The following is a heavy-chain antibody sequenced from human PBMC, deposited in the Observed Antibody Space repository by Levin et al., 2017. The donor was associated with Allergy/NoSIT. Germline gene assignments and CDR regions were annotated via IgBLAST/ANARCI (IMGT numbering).Heavy chain of an antibody. D-gene: IGHD1-1*01. J-gene: IGHJ6*03. V-gene: IGHV5-51*01. CDR1: GYSFTSYW. Sequence: HGESLKISCQGSGYSFTSYWIGWVRQMPGKGLEWMGIIYPGDSDTRYSPSFQGQVTISADKSISTAYLQWSSMKASDTAIYYCARRGTRDYYYYMDVWGKGTTVTVSS. CDR2: IYPGDSDT. CDR3: ARRGTRDYYYYMDV.